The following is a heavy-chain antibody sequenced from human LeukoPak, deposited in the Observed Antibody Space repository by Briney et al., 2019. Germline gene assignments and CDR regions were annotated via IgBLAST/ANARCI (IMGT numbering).Heavy chain of an antibody. J-gene: IGHJ5*02. CDR3: ARDRITMVRGVYNWFDP. CDR2: IIPIFGTA. V-gene: IGHV1-69*05. CDR1: GGTFSSYA. D-gene: IGHD3-10*01. Sequence: SAKVSCKASGGTFSSYAISWVRQAPGQGLEWMGRIIPIFGTANYAQKFQGRVTITTDESTSTAYMELSSLRSEDTAVYYCARDRITMVRGVYNWFDPWGQGTLVTVSS.